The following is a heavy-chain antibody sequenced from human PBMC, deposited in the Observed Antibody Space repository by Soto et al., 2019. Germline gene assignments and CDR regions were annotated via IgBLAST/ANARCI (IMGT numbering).Heavy chain of an antibody. CDR2: ISGSGGST. CDR1: GFTFSSYG. J-gene: IGHJ4*02. D-gene: IGHD2-2*01. V-gene: IGHV3-23*01. Sequence: GSLRLSCAASGFTFSSYGMSWVRQAPGKGLEWVSLISGSGGSTYYADSVKGRFTISRDNSKNTLSLQMNSLRAEDTAVYYCVKRAHCSSTTCYYSFDYWGQGTLVTVPQ. CDR3: VKRAHCSSTTCYYSFDY.